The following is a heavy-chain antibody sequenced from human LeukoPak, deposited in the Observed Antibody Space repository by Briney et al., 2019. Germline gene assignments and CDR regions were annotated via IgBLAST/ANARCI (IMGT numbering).Heavy chain of an antibody. Sequence: GGSLRLSCAASGFTFSSYAMSWVRQAPGKGLEWVSAMSGSGGSAYYADSVKGRFTISRDNSKNTLYLQMNSLRAEDTAVYYSAKARRYSSSWFSYWGQGTLVTVSS. V-gene: IGHV3-23*01. CDR3: AKARRYSSSWFSY. D-gene: IGHD6-13*01. CDR1: GFTFSSYA. CDR2: MSGSGGSA. J-gene: IGHJ4*02.